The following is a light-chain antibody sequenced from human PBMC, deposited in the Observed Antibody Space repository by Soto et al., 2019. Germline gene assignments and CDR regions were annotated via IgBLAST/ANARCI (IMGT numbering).Light chain of an antibody. J-gene: IGKJ1*01. Sequence: AIQMTQSPSSLSASVGDRVTITCRASQAIRNDLGWYQQKPGKAPNLLIFGASNLQVGVPVRFSASGSGTNFTLTISNLQPEDFASYYCLQDYTYPWTFGKGTKVDI. CDR1: QAIRND. V-gene: IGKV1-6*01. CDR2: GAS. CDR3: LQDYTYPWT.